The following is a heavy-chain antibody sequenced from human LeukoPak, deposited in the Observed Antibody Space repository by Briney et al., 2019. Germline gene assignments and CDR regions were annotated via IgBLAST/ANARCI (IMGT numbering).Heavy chain of an antibody. D-gene: IGHD1-1*01. J-gene: IGHJ6*04. Sequence: GGSLRLSCAASGFTFSSYAMSWVRQAPGKGLEWVSAISGSGGSTYYADSVKGRFTISRDNSENTLYLQMNSLRAEDTAVYYCAKPGTTGTTHAYYYGMDVWGKGTTVTVSS. CDR2: ISGSGGST. CDR3: AKPGTTGTTHAYYYGMDV. V-gene: IGHV3-23*01. CDR1: GFTFSSYA.